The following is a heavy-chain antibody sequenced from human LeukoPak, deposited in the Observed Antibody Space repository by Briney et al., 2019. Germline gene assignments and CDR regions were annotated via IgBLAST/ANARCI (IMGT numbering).Heavy chain of an antibody. V-gene: IGHV3-48*03. CDR2: ISTRGSTR. Sequence: GGSLRLSCAASGFTFSSYEMNWVRQAPGKGLEWVSYISTRGSTRYYADSVKGRLTISRDNAKNSLYLEMNSLRAEDTAVYYCTRGPYYDSSGYYHYYFDYWGQGALVTVSS. CDR1: GFTFSSYE. CDR3: TRGPYYDSSGYYHYYFDY. J-gene: IGHJ4*02. D-gene: IGHD3-22*01.